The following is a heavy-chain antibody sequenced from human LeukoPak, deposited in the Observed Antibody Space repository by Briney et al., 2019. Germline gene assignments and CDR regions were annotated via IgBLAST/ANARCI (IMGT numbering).Heavy chain of an antibody. V-gene: IGHV3-15*01. CDR1: GFTFSNAW. D-gene: IGHD5-18*01. J-gene: IGHJ4*02. CDR3: TTLRIQLWLDY. Sequence: GGSLRLSCAASGFTFSNAWTSWVRQAPGEGLEWGGRIKSKTDGGTIDYAAPVKGRFTISRDDSKNTLYLQMNSLKTEDTAVYYCTTLRIQLWLDYWGQGTLVTVSS. CDR2: IKSKTDGGTI.